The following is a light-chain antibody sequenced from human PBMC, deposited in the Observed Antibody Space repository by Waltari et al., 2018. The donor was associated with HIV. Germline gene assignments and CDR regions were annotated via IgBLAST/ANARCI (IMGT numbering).Light chain of an antibody. V-gene: IGLV2-23*02. CDR3: CSYAASSTFRV. CDR1: SRDVGSYNL. CDR2: EVS. J-gene: IGLJ2*01. Sequence: SALTQPASVSGSPRQSITISCTGTSRDVGSYNLVSWYPQHPGQAPKIMIYEVSKRPCGVSNRFSGSKSSNTASRTISGPQAEDEADYYRCSYAASSTFRVFGGGTKLTVL.